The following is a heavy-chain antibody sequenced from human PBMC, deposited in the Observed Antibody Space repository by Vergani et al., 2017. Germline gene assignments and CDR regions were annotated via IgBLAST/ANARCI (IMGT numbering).Heavy chain of an antibody. CDR2: INPNNGGT. CDR1: GYTFSGYY. CDR3: AGVQWLPTLSFDC. J-gene: IGHJ4*02. D-gene: IGHD6-19*01. V-gene: IGHV1-2*02. Sequence: QVQLVQSGAEVKKPGASVKVSCKASGYTFSGYYMHWVRQAPGQGLEGLGWINPNNGGTNYAQQFQGRVTMTRDTSISTAYMELSGLRSDDTAVYYCAGVQWLPTLSFDCWGQGTLVTVSS.